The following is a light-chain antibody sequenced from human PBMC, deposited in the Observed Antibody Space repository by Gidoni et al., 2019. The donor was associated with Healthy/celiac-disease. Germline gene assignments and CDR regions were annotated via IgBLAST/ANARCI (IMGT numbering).Light chain of an antibody. V-gene: IGKV1-39*01. CDR1: QSISSY. CDR2: AAS. J-gene: IGKJ2*01. Sequence: DIKMTQSPSSMSASVGDRVNITCRASQSISSYLNWYQHKPGKAPMLLIYAASSLQSGVPSRFRGSGSGTDFTLTLSSLQPGDFATYYCQQSYSTPLTFXQXTKLEIK. CDR3: QQSYSTPLT.